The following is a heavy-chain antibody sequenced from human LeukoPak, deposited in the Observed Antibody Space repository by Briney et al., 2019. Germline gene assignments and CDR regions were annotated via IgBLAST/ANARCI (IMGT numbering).Heavy chain of an antibody. CDR1: GGTFSRYA. CDR2: ITPIFGIP. J-gene: IGHJ3*02. D-gene: IGHD3-22*01. CDR3: ARKDYYDSSGYSSSFDI. V-gene: IGHV1-69*10. Sequence: SVKVSCKASGGTFSRYAISWVRQAPGQGLEWMGGITPIFGIPNYAQKFQGRVTITADKSTSTAYMELSSLRSEDTAVYYCARKDYYDSSGYSSSFDIWGQGTMVTVSS.